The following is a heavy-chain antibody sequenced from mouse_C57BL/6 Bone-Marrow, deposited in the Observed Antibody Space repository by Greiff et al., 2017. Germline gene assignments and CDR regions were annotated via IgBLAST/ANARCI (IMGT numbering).Heavy chain of an antibody. D-gene: IGHD1-1*01. V-gene: IGHV1-85*01. Sequence: VQLQQSGPELVKPGASVKLSCTASGYTFTSYDINWVKQRPGQGLEWIGWIYPRDGSTEYKEKFKGKATLTVATTSSNAYMKLHSLTSEDSAVDCCARVEFDGSSGDWYYDVWGTGTAVTGSA. CDR1: GYTFTSYD. CDR2: IYPRDGST. CDR3: ARVEFDGSSGDWYYDV. J-gene: IGHJ1*03.